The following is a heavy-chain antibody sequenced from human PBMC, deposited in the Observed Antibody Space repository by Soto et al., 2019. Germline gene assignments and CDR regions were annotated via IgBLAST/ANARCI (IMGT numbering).Heavy chain of an antibody. Sequence: EVQLLESGGGLVQPGGSLRLSCAASGFTFSSYAMWWVRQAPGKGLECVSAISGGGETTYYADSVKGRFTISRDNSKNTLYLQMNSLRAEDTVVYYCAFKSGSGSYYFDYWGQGTLVTVSS. V-gene: IGHV3-23*01. CDR2: ISGGGETT. CDR1: GFTFSSYA. J-gene: IGHJ4*02. CDR3: AFKSGSGSYYFDY. D-gene: IGHD3-10*01.